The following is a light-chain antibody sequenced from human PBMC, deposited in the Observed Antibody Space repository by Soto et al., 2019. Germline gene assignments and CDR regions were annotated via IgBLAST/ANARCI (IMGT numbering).Light chain of an antibody. CDR1: QGIRND. CDR2: DAS. V-gene: IGKV1-33*01. Sequence: SQLPQSTSSLSASVGDRVTITCRASQGIRNDLGWYQQKPGKAPQLLIYDASNLETGVPSRFSGSGSGTDFTFTISSLQPEDIATYYCQQYDYLPLTFGGGTKVDIK. CDR3: QQYDYLPLT. J-gene: IGKJ4*01.